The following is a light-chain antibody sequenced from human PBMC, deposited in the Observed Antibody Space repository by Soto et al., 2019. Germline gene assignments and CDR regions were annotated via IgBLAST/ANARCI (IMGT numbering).Light chain of an antibody. J-gene: IGLJ2*01. V-gene: IGLV2-11*01. Sequence: QSALTQPRSVSGSPGQSVTLSCTGTSTDVGNYDYVSWYQQYPGKAPKLLIYDVNKRPSGVPARFSGSKSGKTASLAISGLQAEDEADYYCCSYAGSYTVIFGGGTKVTVL. CDR2: DVN. CDR3: CSYAGSYTVI. CDR1: STDVGNYDY.